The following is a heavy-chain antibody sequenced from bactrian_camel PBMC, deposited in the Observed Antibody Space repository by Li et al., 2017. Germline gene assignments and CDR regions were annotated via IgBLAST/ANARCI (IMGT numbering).Heavy chain of an antibody. CDR1: GFTFSNYA. CDR2: INSGGGAT. J-gene: IGHJ6*01. D-gene: IGHD3*01. V-gene: IGHV3S42*01. CDR3: ATAGDCYSGACELTSHFGY. Sequence: VQLVESGGGLVQPGGSLRLSCAASGFTFSNYAMNWVRQLPEKGLEWVAGINSGGGATLYSPSVEGRFTISRDNVRNTLYLQLDSLNTEDTAMYYCATAGDCYSGACELTSHFGYWGPGTQVTVS.